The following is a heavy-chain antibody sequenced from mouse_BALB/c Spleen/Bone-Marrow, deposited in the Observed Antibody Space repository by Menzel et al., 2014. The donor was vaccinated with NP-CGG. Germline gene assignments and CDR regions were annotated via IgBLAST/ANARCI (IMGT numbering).Heavy chain of an antibody. CDR2: INPSNGGT. CDR1: GYTFTSYY. CDR3: ARLIYGSSYIVDF. V-gene: IGHV1S81*02. J-gene: IGHJ4*01. Sequence: VQLQQSGAELVKPGASVKLSCKASGYTFTSYYMYWVKQRPGQGLEWIGEINPSNGGTNFNEKFKSKATLTVDKSSSTAYMQLSSLTSEDSAVFDCARLIYGSSYIVDFWGQGTSVTVSS. D-gene: IGHD1-1*01.